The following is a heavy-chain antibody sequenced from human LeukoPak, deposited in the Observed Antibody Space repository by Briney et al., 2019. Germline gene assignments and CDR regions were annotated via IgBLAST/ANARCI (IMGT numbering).Heavy chain of an antibody. J-gene: IGHJ3*02. CDR2: IYYSGST. V-gene: IGHV4-59*01. CDR3: ARGGYCSSSSCYTDAFDI. Sequence: SETLSLTCTVSGGSISSYYWSWIRQPPGKGLEWIGYIYYSGSTNYNPSLKSRVTISVDTSKNQFSLKLSSVTAADTAVYYCARGGYCSSSSCYTDAFDIWGQGTMVTVSS. D-gene: IGHD2-2*01. CDR1: GGSISSYY.